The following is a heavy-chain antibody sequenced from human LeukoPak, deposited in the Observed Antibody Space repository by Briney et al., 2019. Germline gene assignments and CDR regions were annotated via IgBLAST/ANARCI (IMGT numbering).Heavy chain of an antibody. J-gene: IGHJ3*02. V-gene: IGHV3-48*03. CDR1: GFTFSSYE. D-gene: IGHD5-12*01. CDR3: ARGSGGYPGGGHDAFDI. Sequence: GGSLRLSCAVSGFTFSSYEMNWVRQAPGKGLEWVSYISSSGSTIYYADSVKGRFTISRDNAKNSLYLQMNRLRAEDTAVYYCARGSGGYPGGGHDAFDIWGQGTMVTVSS. CDR2: ISSSGSTI.